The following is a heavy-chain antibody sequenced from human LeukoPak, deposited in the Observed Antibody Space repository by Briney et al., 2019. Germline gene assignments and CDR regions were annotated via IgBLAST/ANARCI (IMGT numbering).Heavy chain of an antibody. CDR1: GYTFTSYG. CDR2: ISAYNGNT. CDR3: ARVYYYGSGTPGYYYYMDV. D-gene: IGHD3-10*01. V-gene: IGHV1-18*01. Sequence: ASVKVSCKASGYTFTSYGISWVRQAPGQGLEWMGWISAYNGNTNYAQKLQGRVSMTTDTSTSTAYMELRSLRSDDTAVYYCARVYYYGSGTPGYYYYMDVWGKGTTVTVSS. J-gene: IGHJ6*03.